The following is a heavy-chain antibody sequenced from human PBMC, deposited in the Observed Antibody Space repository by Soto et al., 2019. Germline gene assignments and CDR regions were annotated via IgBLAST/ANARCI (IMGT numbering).Heavy chain of an antibody. Sequence: SETLSLTCAVYGGSFSGYYWSWIRQPPGKGLEWIGEINHSGSTNYNPSLKSRVTISVDTSKNQFSLKLSSVTAADTAVYYCARGRGGNYSHYYYYYGMDVWGQGTTVTVSS. V-gene: IGHV4-34*01. CDR2: INHSGST. J-gene: IGHJ6*02. D-gene: IGHD1-7*01. CDR3: ARGRGGNYSHYYYYYGMDV. CDR1: GGSFSGYY.